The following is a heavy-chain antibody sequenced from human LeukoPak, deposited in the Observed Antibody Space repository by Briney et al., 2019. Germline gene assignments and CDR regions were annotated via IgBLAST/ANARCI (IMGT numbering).Heavy chain of an antibody. Sequence: SETLSLTCTVSGASISDIINYSGWIRQPPGKGLEWIGSIYYSGTISYNPSLKSRVTISADTSKNQCSLELRSVAAADTAVYYCARAYYSTSWFPHWGQGALVTVSS. CDR2: IYYSGTI. J-gene: IGHJ5*02. CDR3: ARAYYSTSWFPH. CDR1: GASISDIINY. V-gene: IGHV4-39*07. D-gene: IGHD3-10*01.